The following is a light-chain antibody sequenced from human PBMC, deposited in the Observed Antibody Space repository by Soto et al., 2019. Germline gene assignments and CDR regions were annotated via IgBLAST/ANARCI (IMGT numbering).Light chain of an antibody. J-gene: IGKJ1*01. Sequence: DIQMTQSRSTLSASGGDRVTITCRASQSISSWLAWYQQKPGKAPKLLIYDASSLESGVPSRFSGSGSGTEFTLTIRSLQPDDFATYYCKQYNSYTWTFGQGTKVDIK. CDR2: DAS. V-gene: IGKV1-5*01. CDR1: QSISSW. CDR3: KQYNSYTWT.